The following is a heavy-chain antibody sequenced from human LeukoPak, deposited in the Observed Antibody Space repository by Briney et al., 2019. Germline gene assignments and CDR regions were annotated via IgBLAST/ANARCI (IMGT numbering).Heavy chain of an antibody. CDR1: GFTFSSYW. D-gene: IGHD3-10*01. J-gene: IGHJ5*02. V-gene: IGHV3-7*01. CDR3: ARHYRTMVRGVKGNWFDP. Sequence: GGSLRLSCAVSGFTFSSYWMNWVRQAPGKGLEWVANIKQDGSEKYYVDSVKGRFTISRDNAKNSLYLQMYSLRAEDTAVYYCARHYRTMVRGVKGNWFDPWGQGTLVTVSS. CDR2: IKQDGSEK.